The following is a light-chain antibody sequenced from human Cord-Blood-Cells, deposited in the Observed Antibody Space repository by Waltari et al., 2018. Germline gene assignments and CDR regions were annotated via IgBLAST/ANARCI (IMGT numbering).Light chain of an antibody. J-gene: IGLJ2*01. Sequence: QSALTQPPSASGSPGQSVTISCTGTSSDVGGYNYVSWYQQHPGKAPQLMIYEVSKRPPGGPDRFSGSKSGNTASLTVSGLQAEDEEDYYCSSYAGSNNVVFGGGTKLTVL. CDR1: SSDVGGYNY. CDR2: EVS. CDR3: SSYAGSNNVV. V-gene: IGLV2-8*01.